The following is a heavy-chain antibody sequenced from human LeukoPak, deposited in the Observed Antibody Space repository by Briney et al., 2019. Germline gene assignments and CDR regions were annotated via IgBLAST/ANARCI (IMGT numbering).Heavy chain of an antibody. CDR1: GFTFSSYG. CDR3: AKDPADYGDSDAFDI. J-gene: IGHJ3*02. Sequence: TGGSLRLSCAASGFTFSSYGMSWVRQAPGKGLEWVSAISGSGGSTYYADSVKGRFTISRDNSKNTLYLQMNSLRAEDTAVYYCAKDPADYGDSDAFDIWGQGTMVTVSS. V-gene: IGHV3-23*01. D-gene: IGHD4-17*01. CDR2: ISGSGGST.